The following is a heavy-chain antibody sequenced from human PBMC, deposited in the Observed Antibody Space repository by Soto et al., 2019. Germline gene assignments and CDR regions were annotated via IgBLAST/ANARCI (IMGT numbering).Heavy chain of an antibody. Sequence: PGGPLRLSCAASGFTFSSYAMSWVRQAPGKGLEWVSAISGSGGSTYYADSVKGRFTISRDNSKNTLYLQMNSLRAEDTAVYYCAKASPYYYDSSGSYNWFDPWGQGALVTVSS. D-gene: IGHD3-22*01. V-gene: IGHV3-23*01. J-gene: IGHJ5*02. CDR2: ISGSGGST. CDR1: GFTFSSYA. CDR3: AKASPYYYDSSGSYNWFDP.